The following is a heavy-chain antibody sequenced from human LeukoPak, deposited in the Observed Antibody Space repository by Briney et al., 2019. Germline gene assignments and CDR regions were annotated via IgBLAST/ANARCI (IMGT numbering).Heavy chain of an antibody. J-gene: IGHJ4*02. CDR3: ATLAAAGTGRDY. V-gene: IGHV4-39*01. Sequence: SETLSLTCTVSGGSISSSSYYWGWIRQPPGKGLEWIGSIYYSGSTYYNPSLKSRVTISVDTSKNQFSLKLSSVTAADTAVYYCATLAAAGTGRDYWGQGTLVTVSS. CDR1: GGSISSSSYY. CDR2: IYYSGST. D-gene: IGHD6-13*01.